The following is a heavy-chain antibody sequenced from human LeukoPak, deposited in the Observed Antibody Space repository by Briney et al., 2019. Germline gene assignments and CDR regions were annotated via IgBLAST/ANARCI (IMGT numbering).Heavy chain of an antibody. V-gene: IGHV3-66*01. Sequence: PGGSLRLSCAASGFTFSSYAMSWVRQAPGKGLEWVSVIYSGGSTYYADSVKGRFTISRDNSKNTLYLQMNSLRAEDTAVYYCAAPGRYCSGGSCSTVKYFQHWGQGTLVTVSS. J-gene: IGHJ1*01. CDR2: IYSGGST. D-gene: IGHD2-15*01. CDR3: AAPGRYCSGGSCSTVKYFQH. CDR1: GFTFSSYA.